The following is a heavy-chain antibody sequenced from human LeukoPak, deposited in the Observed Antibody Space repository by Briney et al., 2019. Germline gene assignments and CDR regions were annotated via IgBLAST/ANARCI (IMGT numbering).Heavy chain of an antibody. Sequence: GGSLRLSCAASGFTFSNYWMHWVRQVPGKGLVWVSRINDDGRATFYADSVKGRFTISRDNAKNTLFLQINSLRAEDTAVYYCARGPPLYCSSTSCYFDYWGQGTLVTVSS. CDR3: ARGPPLYCSSTSCYFDY. CDR1: GFTFSNYW. J-gene: IGHJ4*02. D-gene: IGHD2-2*01. CDR2: INDDGRAT. V-gene: IGHV3-74*01.